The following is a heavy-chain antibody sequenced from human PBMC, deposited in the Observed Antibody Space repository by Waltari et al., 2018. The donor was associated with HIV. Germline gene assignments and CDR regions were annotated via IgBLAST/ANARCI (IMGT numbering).Heavy chain of an antibody. CDR3: ARDRVGCSSTSCYYYYGMDV. V-gene: IGHV1-3*01. J-gene: IGHJ6*02. Sequence: QVQLVQSGAEVKKPGASVKVSCKASGYTFTSYAMHWVRQAPGQRPEWMGWINAGNGNTKYSQKFQGRVTITRDTSASTAYMELSSLRSEDTAVYYCARDRVGCSSTSCYYYYGMDVWGQGTTVTVSS. CDR1: GYTFTSYA. D-gene: IGHD2-2*01. CDR2: INAGNGNT.